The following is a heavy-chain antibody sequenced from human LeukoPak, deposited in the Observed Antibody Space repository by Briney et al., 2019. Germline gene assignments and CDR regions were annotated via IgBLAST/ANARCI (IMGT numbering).Heavy chain of an antibody. D-gene: IGHD1-26*01. CDR3: AKGRGSYEVWDYFDY. CDR2: ISYDGSNK. J-gene: IGHJ4*02. V-gene: IGHV3-30*18. CDR1: GFTFSSYG. Sequence: GGSLRLSCAASGFTFSSYGVHWVRQAPGKGLEWVAVISYDGSNKYYADSVKGRFTISRDNSKNTLYLQMNSLRAEDTAVYYCAKGRGSYEVWDYFDYWDQGTLVTVSS.